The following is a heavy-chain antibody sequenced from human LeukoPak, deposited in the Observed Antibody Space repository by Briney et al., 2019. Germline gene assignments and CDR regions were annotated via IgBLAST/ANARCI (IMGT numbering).Heavy chain of an antibody. V-gene: IGHV3-13*01. CDR1: GFTFSDYD. J-gene: IGHJ4*02. CDR3: ARVAKERVGGVYYFDY. D-gene: IGHD1-1*01. Sequence: GGSLRLSCAASGFTFSDYDMHWVRQATGKGLEWVSAIGTAGDTYYTGSVKGLFTISRENAKNSLYLQMNSLRAGDTAVYYCARVAKERVGGVYYFDYWGQGTLVTVSS. CDR2: IGTAGDT.